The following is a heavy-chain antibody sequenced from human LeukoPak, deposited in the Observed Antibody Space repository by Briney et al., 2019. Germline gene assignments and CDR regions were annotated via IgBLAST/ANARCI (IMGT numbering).Heavy chain of an antibody. CDR3: AREQWLVLNYFDS. D-gene: IGHD6-19*01. CDR2: ISFDGSNK. Sequence: GGSLRPSCAASGFTFGDFAMHWVRQAPGKGLEWVALISFDGSNKYYADSVKGRFTISRDNSKNTLSLQMNSLRAEDTAVYYCAREQWLVLNYFDSWGQGTLVTVSS. CDR1: GFTFGDFA. V-gene: IGHV3-30-3*01. J-gene: IGHJ4*02.